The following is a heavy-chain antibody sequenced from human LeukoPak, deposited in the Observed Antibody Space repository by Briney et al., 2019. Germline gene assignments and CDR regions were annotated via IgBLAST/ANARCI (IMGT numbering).Heavy chain of an antibody. CDR2: ITSSSSYI. D-gene: IGHD1-7*01. V-gene: IGHV3-21*01. Sequence: GGSLRLSCAASGFTFSSYSMNWVRQAPGKGLEWVSSITSSSSYIYYADSAKGRFTISRDNAKNSLYLQMNSLRAEGTAVYYCARETGTTWYGGQGTLVTVSS. J-gene: IGHJ4*02. CDR3: ARETGTTWY. CDR1: GFTFSSYS.